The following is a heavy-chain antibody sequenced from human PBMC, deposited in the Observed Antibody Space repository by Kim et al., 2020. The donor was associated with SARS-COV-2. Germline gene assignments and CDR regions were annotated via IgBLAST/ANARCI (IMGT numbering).Heavy chain of an antibody. D-gene: IGHD1-26*01. Sequence: SETLSLTCTVSGGSISSYYWSWIRQPPGKGLEWIGYIYYSGSPNYNPSLKSRVTISVDTSKNQFSLKLSSVTAADTAVYYCARGASWEERYDYWGQGTLVTVSS. CDR1: GGSISSYY. V-gene: IGHV4-59*01. J-gene: IGHJ4*02. CDR2: IYYSGSP. CDR3: ARGASWEERYDY.